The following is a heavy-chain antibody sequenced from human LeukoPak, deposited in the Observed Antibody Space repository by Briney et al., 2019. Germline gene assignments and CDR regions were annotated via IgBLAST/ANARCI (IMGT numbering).Heavy chain of an antibody. Sequence: SETLSLXCTVSGGSISSGSYYWSWIRQPAEKGLEWIGRIYTSGSTNYNPSLKSRVTISLDTSKNQFSLRLNSVTAADTAVYYCARDRDGYDFRFDYWGQGTLVTVSS. J-gene: IGHJ4*02. D-gene: IGHD5-12*01. V-gene: IGHV4-61*02. CDR2: IYTSGST. CDR1: GGSISSGSYY. CDR3: ARDRDGYDFRFDY.